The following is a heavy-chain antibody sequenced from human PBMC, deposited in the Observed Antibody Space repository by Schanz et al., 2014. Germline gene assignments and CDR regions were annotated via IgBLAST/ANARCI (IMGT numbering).Heavy chain of an antibody. CDR3: VRDSFFAFDY. J-gene: IGHJ4*02. Sequence: EVQLVESGGGVVQPGRSLRLSCAASGFNFSDHAMDWVRQAAGKGLEWVSYVSRSTPDIYYADSVKGRFTMSRDNAKNSVFLQMNSLRAEDTAVYYCVRDSFFAFDYWGQGTLVNVSS. CDR2: VSRSTPDI. D-gene: IGHD3-3*01. V-gene: IGHV3-48*01. CDR1: GFNFSDHA.